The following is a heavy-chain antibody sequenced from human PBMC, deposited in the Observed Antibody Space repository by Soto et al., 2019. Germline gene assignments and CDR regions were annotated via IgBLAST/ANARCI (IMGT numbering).Heavy chain of an antibody. J-gene: IGHJ4*02. CDR1: GGSISSSSYY. CDR2: IYYSGST. Sequence: SETLSLTCTVCGGSISSSSYYWGWIRQPPGKGLEWIGSIYYSGSTYYNPSLKSRVTISVDTSKNQFSLKLSSVTAADTAVYYCARYLTGTTIGFDYWGQGTLVTVSS. CDR3: ARYLTGTTIGFDY. V-gene: IGHV4-39*01. D-gene: IGHD1-7*01.